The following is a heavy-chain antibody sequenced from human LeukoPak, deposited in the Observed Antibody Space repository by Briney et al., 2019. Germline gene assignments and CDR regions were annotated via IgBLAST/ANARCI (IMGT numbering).Heavy chain of an antibody. Sequence: GGSLRLSCAASGFTFSSYGMSWVRQAPGKGLEWVSAISGSGGSTYYADSVKGRFTISRDNSKNTLYLQMNSLGAEDTAVYYCAKDRLWFGEFLWGQGTMVTVSS. CDR1: GFTFSSYG. D-gene: IGHD3-10*01. CDR2: ISGSGGST. J-gene: IGHJ3*01. CDR3: AKDRLWFGEFL. V-gene: IGHV3-23*01.